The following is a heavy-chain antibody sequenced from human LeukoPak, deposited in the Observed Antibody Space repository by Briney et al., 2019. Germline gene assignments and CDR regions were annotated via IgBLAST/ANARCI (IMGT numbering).Heavy chain of an antibody. CDR1: GYRFTSYW. Sequence: ESLKISCKGSGYRFTSYWIGWVRRMPREGLEWMGIILPGDSQTTYSPSLQGQVTLSADKSISTAYLQWNSLKASDTAIYYCARVEMATKPTYYFDSWGQGSLVTVSS. J-gene: IGHJ4*02. CDR3: ARVEMATKPTYYFDS. V-gene: IGHV5-51*01. D-gene: IGHD5-24*01. CDR2: ILPGDSQT.